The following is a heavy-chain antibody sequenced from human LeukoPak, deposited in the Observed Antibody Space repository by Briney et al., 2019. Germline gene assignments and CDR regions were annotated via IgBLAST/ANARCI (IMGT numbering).Heavy chain of an antibody. J-gene: IGHJ4*02. V-gene: IGHV1-2*02. Sequence: GASVKVSCKASGYTFTGYYMHWVRQAPGQGLEWVGWINPNSGGTNYAQKFQGRVTMTRDTSISTAYMELSRLRSDDTAVYYCARDGTAGYCSGGSCYSGVDYWGQGTLVTVSS. D-gene: IGHD2-15*01. CDR1: GYTFTGYY. CDR2: INPNSGGT. CDR3: ARDGTAGYCSGGSCYSGVDY.